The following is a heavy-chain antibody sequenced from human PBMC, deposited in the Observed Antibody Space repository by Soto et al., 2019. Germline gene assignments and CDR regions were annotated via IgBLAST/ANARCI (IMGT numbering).Heavy chain of an antibody. CDR2: ISAAIGDT. V-gene: IGHV1-3*01. Sequence: EASVKVSCKASGYTFTSYTIHWVRQAPGQRLEWMGCISAAIGDTRYSQKLQGRVTITRDTSASTAYMELNSLTSEDTAVYYCARGFGWEVLGHVDYWGQGALVTVSS. CDR3: ARGFGWEVLGHVDY. D-gene: IGHD2-15*01. CDR1: GYTFTSYT. J-gene: IGHJ4*02.